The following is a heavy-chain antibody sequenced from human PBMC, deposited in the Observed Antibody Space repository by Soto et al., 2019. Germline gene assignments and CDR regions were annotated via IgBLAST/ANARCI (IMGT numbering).Heavy chain of an antibody. CDR2: ISYDGSNK. J-gene: IGHJ4*02. CDR1: GVTFSSYG. Sequence: QVQLVESGGGVVQPGRSLRLSCAASGVTFSSYGMHWVRQAPGTGLAWVAVISYDGSNKYYADSVKGRFTITRDNSKNTLYLPMTSLRAEDTAVYYCAQAEVTVVTPYYFDYWGQGTLFTVSS. CDR3: AQAEVTVVTPYYFDY. V-gene: IGHV3-30*18. D-gene: IGHD2-21*02.